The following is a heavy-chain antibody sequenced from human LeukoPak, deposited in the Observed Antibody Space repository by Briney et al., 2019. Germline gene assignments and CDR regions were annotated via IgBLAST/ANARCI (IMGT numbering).Heavy chain of an antibody. Sequence: GASVKVSCKASGYTFTSYYMHWVRQAPGQGLEWMGIINPRGGSTSYAQKFQGRVTMTRDTSTGTVYMELSSLRSEDTAAYYCARDLRPGYYDFWSGCFDYWGQGTLVTVSS. CDR3: ARDLRPGYYDFWSGCFDY. CDR2: INPRGGST. V-gene: IGHV1-46*01. D-gene: IGHD3-3*01. CDR1: GYTFTSYY. J-gene: IGHJ4*02.